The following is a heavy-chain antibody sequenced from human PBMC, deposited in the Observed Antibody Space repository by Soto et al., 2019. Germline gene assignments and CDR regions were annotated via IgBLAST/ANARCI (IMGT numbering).Heavy chain of an antibody. J-gene: IGHJ5*02. CDR2: IFSNDAK. CDR3: ARIRFVFDWPRYNWFDP. D-gene: IGHD3-9*01. V-gene: IGHV2-26*01. Sequence: SGPTLVNPTETLTLTCTVSGFSLSNARMGVSWIRQPPGKALEWLAHIFSNDAKSYSTSLKSRLTISKDTSKSQGVLTMTNMDPVDTATYYCARIRFVFDWPRYNWFDPWGQGTLVTVSS. CDR1: GFSLSNARMG.